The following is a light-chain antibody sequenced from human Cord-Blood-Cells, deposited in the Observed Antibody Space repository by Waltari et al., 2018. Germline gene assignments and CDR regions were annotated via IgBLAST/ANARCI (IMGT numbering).Light chain of an antibody. J-gene: IGKJ2*01. CDR1: QSISNW. V-gene: IGKV1-5*01. Sequence: DIQMTQSPFTLSASVGDRVTITCRASQSISNWLAWYQQKPGKAPKLLIYDASSLESGVPSRFSGSGSGTEFTLTISSLQPDDFATYYCQQYNSYSYTFGQGTKLEIK. CDR2: DAS. CDR3: QQYNSYSYT.